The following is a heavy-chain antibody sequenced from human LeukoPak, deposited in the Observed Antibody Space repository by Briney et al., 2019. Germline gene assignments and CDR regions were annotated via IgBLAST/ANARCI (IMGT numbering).Heavy chain of an antibody. CDR1: GFTIGPYA. V-gene: IGHV3-43*02. Sequence: QPGGALRLSCAASGFTIGPYAMYWVRQGPGRGLEWVSVIKADGSGTFYADSVRGRFTTSRDNSKNSLYLQMNSLTSEDTALYYCATWAFYHNLDVRGQGTTVIVSS. D-gene: IGHD2/OR15-2a*01. CDR3: ATWAFYHNLDV. CDR2: IKADGSGT. J-gene: IGHJ6*02.